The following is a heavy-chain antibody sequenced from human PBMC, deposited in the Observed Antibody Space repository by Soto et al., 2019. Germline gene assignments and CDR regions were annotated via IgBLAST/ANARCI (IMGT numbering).Heavy chain of an antibody. CDR1: GFTFSSYA. D-gene: IGHD3-10*01. V-gene: IGHV3-23*01. CDR2: ISGSGGST. Sequence: HPGGSLRLSCAASGFTFSSYAMSWVRQAPGKGLEWVSAISGSGGSTYYADSVKGRFTISRDNSKNTLYLQMNSLRAEDTAVYYCAKDKVTMVRGVILLGVPSPFVFDYWGQGTLVTVSS. J-gene: IGHJ4*02. CDR3: AKDKVTMVRGVILLGVPSPFVFDY.